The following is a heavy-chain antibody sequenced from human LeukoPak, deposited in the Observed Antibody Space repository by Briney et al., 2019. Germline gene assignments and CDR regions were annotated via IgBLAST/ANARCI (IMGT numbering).Heavy chain of an antibody. CDR1: GLTIGSRY. D-gene: IGHD2-15*01. CDR2: LYLAGNT. V-gene: IGHV3-53*01. CDR3: ARARGYCSGGFCYAYYFDY. Sequence: GGSLRLSCVASGLTIGSRYMNWVRQAPGKGLEWVSALYLAGNTYYADSVRGRFTMSRDNAKSSLFLQMNSLRAEDTAVYYCARARGYCSGGFCYAYYFDYWGQGTLVTVSS. J-gene: IGHJ4*02.